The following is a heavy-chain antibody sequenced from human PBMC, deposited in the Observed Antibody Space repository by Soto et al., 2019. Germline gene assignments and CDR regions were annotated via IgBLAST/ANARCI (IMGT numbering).Heavy chain of an antibody. CDR2: ISAYNGNT. CDR1: GYTFTSYG. J-gene: IGHJ4*02. D-gene: IGHD3-16*02. Sequence: QVQLVQSGAEVKKPGASVKVSCKASGYTFTSYGISWVRQAPGQGLEWMGWISAYNGNTNYAQKLQGRVTMTTDTCTSTAYMELRSLRSDDTAVYYCARDRTFGGVIVIPVPFDYWGQGTLVAVFS. CDR3: ARDRTFGGVIVIPVPFDY. V-gene: IGHV1-18*01.